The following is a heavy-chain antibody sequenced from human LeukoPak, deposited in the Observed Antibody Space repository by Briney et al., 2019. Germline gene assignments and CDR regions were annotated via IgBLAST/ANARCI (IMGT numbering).Heavy chain of an antibody. Sequence: GGSLRLSCAASGLTFSSNAMSWDRQAPGKGLEWVTVISASGGNTYYADSVKGRFTISRDNSKNTLYLQLNSLRAEDTAEYYCAKHLVGARTFEYWGQRTLVTVSS. CDR3: AKHLVGARTFEY. D-gene: IGHD1-26*01. J-gene: IGHJ4*02. CDR2: ISASGGNT. CDR1: GLTFSSNA. V-gene: IGHV3-23*01.